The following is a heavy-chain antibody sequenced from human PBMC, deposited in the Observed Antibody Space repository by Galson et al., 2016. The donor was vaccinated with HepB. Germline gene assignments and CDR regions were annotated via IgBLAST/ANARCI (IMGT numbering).Heavy chain of an antibody. D-gene: IGHD3-3*01. CDR1: GFSLSSTGES. CDR3: AHRRGGVTVLIGGGWFGS. CDR2: IYWDDDE. Sequence: PALVKPTQTLTLTCTFSGFSLSSTGESVGWIRQPPGRALEWLAVIYWDDDERYSPSLRSRLTITKDTSKNEVVLTMTKMDPVDTGTYYCAHRRGGVTVLIGGGWFGSWGQGALVTVSS. V-gene: IGHV2-5*02. J-gene: IGHJ5*01.